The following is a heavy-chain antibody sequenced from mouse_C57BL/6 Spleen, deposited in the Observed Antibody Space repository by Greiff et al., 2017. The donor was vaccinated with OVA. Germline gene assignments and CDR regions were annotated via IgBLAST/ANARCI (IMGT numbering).Heavy chain of an antibody. CDR2: IWGVGST. CDR3: ASRDYYGSSGAY. D-gene: IGHD1-1*01. J-gene: IGHJ3*01. CDR1: GFSLTSYG. Sequence: VQLQQSGPGLVAPSQSLSITCTVSGFSLTSYGVDWVRQSPGKGLEWLGVIWGVGSTNYNSALNSRLSISKDNSKSQVFLKMNSLQTDDTAMYYCASRDYYGSSGAYWGQGTLVTVSA. V-gene: IGHV2-6*01.